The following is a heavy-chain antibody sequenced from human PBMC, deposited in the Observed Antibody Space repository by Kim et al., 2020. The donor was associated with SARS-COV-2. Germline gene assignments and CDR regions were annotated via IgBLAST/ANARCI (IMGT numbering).Heavy chain of an antibody. D-gene: IGHD3-22*01. CDR2: ISSSSSTI. Sequence: GGSLRLSCAASGFTFSSYSMNWVRQAPGKGLEWVSYISSSSSTIYYADSVKGRFTISRDNAKNSLYLQMNSLRDEDTAVYYCARGGSYPFNYYDSSGYSNWGQGTLVTVSS. CDR1: GFTFSSYS. J-gene: IGHJ4*02. V-gene: IGHV3-48*02. CDR3: ARGGSYPFNYYDSSGYSN.